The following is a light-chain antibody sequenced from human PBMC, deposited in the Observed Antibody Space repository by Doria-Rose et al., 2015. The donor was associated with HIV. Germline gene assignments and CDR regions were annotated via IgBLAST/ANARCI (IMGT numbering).Light chain of an antibody. Sequence: TQSPGTLSLSPGERATLSCRDSQSFSSTYLAWYQQNSGQAPSLLIYDESTRATGIPDRFSASGSGTDFTLTINRLEPEDFALYYCHQYGTSWTFGQGTKVEI. CDR2: DES. V-gene: IGKV3-20*01. CDR3: HQYGTSWT. CDR1: QSFSSTY. J-gene: IGKJ1*01.